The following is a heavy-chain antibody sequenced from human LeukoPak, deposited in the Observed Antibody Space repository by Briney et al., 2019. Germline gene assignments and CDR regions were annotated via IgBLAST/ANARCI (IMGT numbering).Heavy chain of an antibody. J-gene: IGHJ4*02. CDR1: GYTFTGYY. CDR3: ARVPRISGVMVRGVMGY. Sequence: ASVKVSCKASGYTFTGYYMHWVRQAPGQGLEWMGWINPNSGGTNYAQKFQGRVTMTRDTSISTAYMELSRLRSDDTAVYYCARVPRISGVMVRGVMGYWGQGTLVTVSS. D-gene: IGHD3-10*01. CDR2: INPNSGGT. V-gene: IGHV1-2*02.